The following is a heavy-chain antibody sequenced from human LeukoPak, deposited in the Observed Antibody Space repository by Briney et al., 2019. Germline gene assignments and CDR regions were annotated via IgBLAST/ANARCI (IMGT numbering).Heavy chain of an antibody. J-gene: IGHJ5*02. CDR2: ITSNGGST. CDR1: GFTFSTNS. D-gene: IGHD1-26*01. CDR3: VTVGLTSIWSYLRFDP. Sequence: GGSLRLSCSASGFTFSTNSMHWVRQAPGRGLEFVSAITSNGGSTYYADSVKGRFTISRDNSKNTLYLQMSSLRAEDTAVYYCVTVGLTSIWSYLRFDPRGQGTLVSVSS. V-gene: IGHV3-64D*08.